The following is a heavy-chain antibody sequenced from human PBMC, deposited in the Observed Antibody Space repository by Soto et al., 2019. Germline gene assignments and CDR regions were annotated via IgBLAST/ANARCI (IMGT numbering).Heavy chain of an antibody. CDR2: IKSKTDGGTT. Sequence: GGSLRLSCAASGFTFSNAWMSWVRQAPGKGLEWVGRIKSKTDGGTTDYAAPVKGRFTISRDDSKNTLYLQMNSLKTEDTAVYYCTKAGDYYDSSGYDGGDYWGQGTLVTVSS. V-gene: IGHV3-15*01. D-gene: IGHD3-22*01. CDR1: GFTFSNAW. CDR3: TKAGDYYDSSGYDGGDY. J-gene: IGHJ4*02.